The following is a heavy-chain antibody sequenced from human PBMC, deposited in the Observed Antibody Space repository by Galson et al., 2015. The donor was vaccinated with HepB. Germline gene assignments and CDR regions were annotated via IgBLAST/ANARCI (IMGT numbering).Heavy chain of an antibody. Sequence: SLRLSCAASGFTFSSYEMNWVRQAPGKGLEWVSYISSSGSTIYYADSVKGRFTISRDNAKNSLYLQMNSLRAEDTAVYYCARKGTGYYYGSGPDAFDIWGQGTMVTVSS. V-gene: IGHV3-48*03. CDR1: GFTFSSYE. CDR3: ARKGTGYYYGSGPDAFDI. J-gene: IGHJ3*02. CDR2: ISSSGSTI. D-gene: IGHD3-10*01.